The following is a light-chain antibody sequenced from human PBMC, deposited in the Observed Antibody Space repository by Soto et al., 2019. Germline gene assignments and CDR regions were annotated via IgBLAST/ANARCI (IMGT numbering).Light chain of an antibody. CDR3: QSYDSSLSGSEV. CDR1: SSDVGGYKY. Sequence: QSALTQPASVSGFPGQSITISCTGTSSDVGGYKYVSWYQQHPGKAPKLMIYEVSNRPSGVPDRFSGSKSGTSASLAITGLQAEDEADYYCQSYDSSLSGSEVFGTGTKLTVL. V-gene: IGLV2-14*01. J-gene: IGLJ1*01. CDR2: EVS.